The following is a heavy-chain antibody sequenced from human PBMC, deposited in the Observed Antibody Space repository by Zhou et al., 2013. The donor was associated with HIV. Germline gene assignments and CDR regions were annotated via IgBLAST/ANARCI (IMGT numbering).Heavy chain of an antibody. D-gene: IGHD6-13*01. J-gene: IGHJ5*02. CDR3: ARSPMAAAGPVGWFDP. V-gene: IGHV1-69*04. CDR1: GGTFSSYA. Sequence: QVQLVQSGAEVKKPGSSVKVSCKASGGTFSSYAISWVRQAPGQGLEWMGRIIPILGIANYAQKFQGRVTITADKSTSTAYMELSSLRSEDTAVYYCARSPMAAAGPVGWFDPWGQGTLVTVSS. CDR2: IIPILGIA.